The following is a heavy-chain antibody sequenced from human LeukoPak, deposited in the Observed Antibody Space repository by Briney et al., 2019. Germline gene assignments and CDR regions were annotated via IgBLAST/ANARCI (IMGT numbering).Heavy chain of an antibody. CDR2: IYHSGST. CDR3: ARAAPKYCSGGSCSGTDY. CDR1: GYSISSGYY. V-gene: IGHV4-38-2*01. J-gene: IGHJ4*02. Sequence: VKPSETLSLTCAVSGYSISSGYYWGWIRQPPGKGLEWIGSIYHSGSTYCNPSLKSRVTISVDTSKNQFSLKLSSVTAADTAVYYCARAAPKYCSGGSCSGTDYWGQGTLVTVSS. D-gene: IGHD2-15*01.